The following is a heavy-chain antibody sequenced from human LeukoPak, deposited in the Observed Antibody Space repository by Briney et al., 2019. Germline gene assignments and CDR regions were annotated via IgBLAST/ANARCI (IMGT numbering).Heavy chain of an antibody. J-gene: IGHJ3*02. CDR1: GFTFGDYA. CDR3: TRDSGRYYGSGHDAFDI. Sequence: GGSLRLSCTASGFTFGDYAMSWVRQAPGKGLEWVGFIRSKAYGGTTEYDASVKGRFTISRDDSTSIAYLQMNSLKTEDIAVYYCTRDSGRYYGSGHDAFDIWGQGTMVTVSS. D-gene: IGHD3-10*01. V-gene: IGHV3-49*04. CDR2: IRSKAYGGTT.